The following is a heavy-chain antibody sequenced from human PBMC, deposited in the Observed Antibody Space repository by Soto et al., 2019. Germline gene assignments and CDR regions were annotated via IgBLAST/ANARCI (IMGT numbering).Heavy chain of an antibody. V-gene: IGHV4-4*07. CDR1: GGSFSTYY. CDR2: IYPSGST. J-gene: IGHJ5*02. Sequence: SETLSLTCTVSGGSFSTYYCNWVRQSAAKGLEWIGRIYPSGSTTYNPSLKSRLTMSVDTSKNQFSLRLTSMTAADTAVYYCATGRSEVVPGAMDTWGQGTLVTV. D-gene: IGHD2-2*01. CDR3: ATGRSEVVPGAMDT.